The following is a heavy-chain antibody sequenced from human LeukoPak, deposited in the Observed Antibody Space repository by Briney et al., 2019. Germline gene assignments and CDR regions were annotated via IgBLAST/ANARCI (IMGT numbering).Heavy chain of an antibody. CDR1: GFTFSSYA. V-gene: IGHV3-30-3*01. Sequence: PGRSLRLSCAASGFTFSSYAMHWVRQAPGKGLEWVAVISYDGSNKYYADSVKGRFTISRDNSKNTLYLQMNSLRAEDTAVYYCARGGGYSTSPPDYWGQGTLVTVSS. CDR2: ISYDGSNK. D-gene: IGHD6-6*01. J-gene: IGHJ4*02. CDR3: ARGGGYSTSPPDY.